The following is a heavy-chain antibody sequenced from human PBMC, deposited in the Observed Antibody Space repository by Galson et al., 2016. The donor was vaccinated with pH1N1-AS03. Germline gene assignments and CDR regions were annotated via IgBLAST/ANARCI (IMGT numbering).Heavy chain of an antibody. V-gene: IGHV3-48*02. CDR2: MTSDMRTI. Sequence: SLRLSCAASGFNFNVYSMNWVRQAPGKGLEWISYMTSDMRTIKYADSVKGRFTISRDNARNSLFLQMNSLRDEETAIYYCARSVQYSFDYWGQGLLVTVSS. CDR3: ARSVQYSFDY. J-gene: IGHJ4*02. CDR1: GFNFNVYS. D-gene: IGHD5/OR15-5a*01.